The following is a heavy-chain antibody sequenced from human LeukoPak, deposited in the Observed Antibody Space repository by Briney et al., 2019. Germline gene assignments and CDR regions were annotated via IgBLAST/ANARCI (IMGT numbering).Heavy chain of an antibody. V-gene: IGHV3-7*01. CDR2: INHNGNVN. D-gene: IGHD3-9*01. CDR1: GFTFSSYW. CDR3: ARAGPLRYFDLSRYFDY. Sequence: GGSLRLSCAASGFTFSSYWMNWARQAPGKGLEWVASINHNGNVNYYVDSVKGRFTISRDNAKNSLYLQMSNLRAEDTAVYYCARAGPLRYFDLSRYFDYWGQGTLVTVSS. J-gene: IGHJ4*02.